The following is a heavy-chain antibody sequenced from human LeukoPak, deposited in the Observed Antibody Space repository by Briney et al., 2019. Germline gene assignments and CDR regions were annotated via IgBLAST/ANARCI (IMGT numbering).Heavy chain of an antibody. CDR1: GGTFSSYA. J-gene: IGHJ4*02. D-gene: IGHD3-16*02. Sequence: SVKVSCKASGGTFSSYAISWVRQAPGQGLEWMGGIIPIFGTANYAQKFQGRVTITTDESTSTAYMELSSLRSEDTAVYHCATGGVIMITFGGVIDPFDYWGQGTLVTVSS. CDR3: ATGGVIMITFGGVIDPFDY. CDR2: IIPIFGTA. V-gene: IGHV1-69*05.